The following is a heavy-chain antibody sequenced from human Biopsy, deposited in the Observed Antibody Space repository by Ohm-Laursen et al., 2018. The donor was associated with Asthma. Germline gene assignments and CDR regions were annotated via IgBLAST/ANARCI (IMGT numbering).Heavy chain of an antibody. CDR1: GFAVSRAY. CDR3: ARGDSSNWSHYYFDY. D-gene: IGHD3-22*01. V-gene: IGHV3-53*01. Sequence: GSLRLSCAASGFAVSRAYIFWVRQAPGKGLEWVSVIYSGGTSHTADSVRGRFNISRDYSKNTLYLQMHSLRAEDTAVYYCARGDSSNWSHYYFDYWGQGTLVTVSS. J-gene: IGHJ4*02. CDR2: IYSGGTS.